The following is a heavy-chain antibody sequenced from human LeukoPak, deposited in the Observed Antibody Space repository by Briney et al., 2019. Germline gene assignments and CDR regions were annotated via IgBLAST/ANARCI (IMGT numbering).Heavy chain of an antibody. CDR1: GYSLTNHY. V-gene: IGHV4-34*12. CDR2: VLHTGST. J-gene: IGHJ5*02. D-gene: IGHD2-2*01. CDR3: ARGPAAVHP. Sequence: SETLSLTCAVHGYSLTNHYWNWIRQPPGKGLEWIAEVLHTGSTNYNPSFKSRVTISVDTSKNQFFLNLASVTAADTAVYYCARGPAAVHPWGQGILVNVSS.